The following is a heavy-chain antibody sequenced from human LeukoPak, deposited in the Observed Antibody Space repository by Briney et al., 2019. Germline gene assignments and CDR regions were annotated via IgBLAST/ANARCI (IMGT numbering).Heavy chain of an antibody. V-gene: IGHV1-46*01. D-gene: IGHD2-21*02. CDR1: GYTFTSYY. J-gene: IGHJ6*02. CDR3: ARERVCGGDCYDYYYGMDF. CDR2: INPSGGST. Sequence: GASVKVSCKASGYTFTSYYMHWVRQAPGQGLEWMGIINPSGGSTSYAQKFQGRVTMTRDTSTSTVYMELSSLRSEDTAVYYCARERVCGGDCYDYYYGMDFWGQGTTVTVSS.